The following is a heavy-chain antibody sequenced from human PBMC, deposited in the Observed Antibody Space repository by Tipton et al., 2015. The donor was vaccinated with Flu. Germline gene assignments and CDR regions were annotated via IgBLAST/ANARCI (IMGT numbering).Heavy chain of an antibody. Sequence: TLSLTCAVSGDSISSDFYWAWIRQFPGKGLEWIGTVSRTGSTIYNPSLKSRVTISIDTSKNQFSLNMRSVTAADTATYYCARRDYSNYVSQPKNWFDHWGQGILVTVSS. D-gene: IGHD4-11*01. V-gene: IGHV4-38-2*01. CDR2: VSRTGST. J-gene: IGHJ5*02. CDR1: GDSISSDFY. CDR3: ARRDYSNYVSQPKNWFDH.